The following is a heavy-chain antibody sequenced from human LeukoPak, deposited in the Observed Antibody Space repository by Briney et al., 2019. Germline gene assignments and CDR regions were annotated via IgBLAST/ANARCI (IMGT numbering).Heavy chain of an antibody. J-gene: IGHJ6*03. Sequence: PGGSLRLSCAASGFTFSSYGMHWVRQAPGKGLEWVAVISYDGSNKYYADSVKGRFTISRDNSKNTLYLQMNSLRAEDTAVYYCAKDAVTTDYYYMDVWGKETTVTVSS. V-gene: IGHV3-30*18. CDR2: ISYDGSNK. D-gene: IGHD4-11*01. CDR1: GFTFSSYG. CDR3: AKDAVTTDYYYMDV.